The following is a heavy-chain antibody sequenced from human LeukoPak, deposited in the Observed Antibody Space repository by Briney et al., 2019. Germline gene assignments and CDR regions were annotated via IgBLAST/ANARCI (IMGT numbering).Heavy chain of an antibody. CDR3: ARDRGGRTGLDD. J-gene: IGHJ4*02. CDR2: IKEDGSEK. D-gene: IGHD7-27*01. CDR1: GITFSRSW. Sequence: GGSLRLSCAASGITFSRSWMSWVRQAPGKGLEWVAFIKEDGSEKYYVDSVKGRFTISRDNAGNSLYLQMNSLRAEDTAVYYCARDRGGRTGLDDWGQGTLVTVSS. V-gene: IGHV3-7*04.